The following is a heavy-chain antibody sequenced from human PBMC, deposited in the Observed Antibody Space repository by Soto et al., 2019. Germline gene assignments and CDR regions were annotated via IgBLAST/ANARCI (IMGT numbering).Heavy chain of an antibody. V-gene: IGHV6-1*01. CDR1: GDSVSSNSAA. Sequence: QSQTLSLTCAISGDSVSSNSAAWNWIRQSPSRGLEWLGRTYYRSKWYNDYAVSVKSRITINPDTSKNQFSLQLNSVTPEDTAVYYCARGGESTMVRDNWFDPWGQGTLVTVSS. J-gene: IGHJ5*02. CDR3: ARGGESTMVRDNWFDP. D-gene: IGHD3-10*01. CDR2: TYYRSKWYN.